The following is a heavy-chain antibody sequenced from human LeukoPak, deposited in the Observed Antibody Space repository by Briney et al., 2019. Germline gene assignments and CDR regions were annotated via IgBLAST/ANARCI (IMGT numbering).Heavy chain of an antibody. V-gene: IGHV3-33*01. CDR2: IWYDGSNK. D-gene: IGHD2-2*01. CDR3: ARDKRRGTSCPDY. CDR1: GFTFSSYG. Sequence: PGRSLRLSCAASGFTFSSYGMHWVRQAPGKGLEWVAVIWYDGSNKYYADSVKGRFTISRDNSKNTLYLQMNSLRAEDTAAYYCARDKRRGTSCPDYWGQGTLVTVSS. J-gene: IGHJ4*02.